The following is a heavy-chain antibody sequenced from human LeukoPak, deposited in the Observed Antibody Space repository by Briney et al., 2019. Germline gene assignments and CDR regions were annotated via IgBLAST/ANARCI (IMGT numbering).Heavy chain of an antibody. CDR3: ARGLGGTYNWFDP. D-gene: IGHD1-7*01. V-gene: IGHV4-34*01. Sequence: PSETLSLTCAVYGGSFSGYYWSWIRQPPGKGLEWIGEINHSGSTNYNPSLKSRVTISVDTSKSQFSLKLSSVTAADTAVYYCARGLGGTYNWFDPWGQGTLVTVSS. CDR2: INHSGST. CDR1: GGSFSGYY. J-gene: IGHJ5*02.